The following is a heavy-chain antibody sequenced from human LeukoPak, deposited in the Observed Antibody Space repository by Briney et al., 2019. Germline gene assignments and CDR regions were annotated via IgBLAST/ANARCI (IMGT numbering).Heavy chain of an antibody. CDR1: GFTFSDCH. Sequence: GGSLRLSCAASGFTFSDCHMSWIRQASGKGLEWVSYVSSSGGTISYADSVKGRFSISRDNAKKSLYLQMNSLRAEDTAVYYCARGPVSSSGFFDYWGQGTLVTVSS. D-gene: IGHD3-22*01. J-gene: IGHJ4*02. V-gene: IGHV3-11*01. CDR3: ARGPVSSSGFFDY. CDR2: VSSSGGTI.